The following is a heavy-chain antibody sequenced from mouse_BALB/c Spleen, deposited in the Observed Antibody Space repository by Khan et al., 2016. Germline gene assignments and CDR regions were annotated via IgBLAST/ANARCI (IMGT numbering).Heavy chain of an antibody. CDR1: GFSITSDYS. V-gene: IGHV3-1*02. CDR2: IHYCGST. J-gene: IGHJ3*01. CDR3: ARYYYGGAPWFAY. Sequence: EVQLQESGPDLVKPSQSLSLTCTVTGFSITSDYSWHWIRQFPGNKLEWMGYIHYCGSTNYNPSLKSRISITRDTSKNQFFLLLNSVTTEDTATFYCARYYYGGAPWFAYWGQGTLVTVSA. D-gene: IGHD1-1*01.